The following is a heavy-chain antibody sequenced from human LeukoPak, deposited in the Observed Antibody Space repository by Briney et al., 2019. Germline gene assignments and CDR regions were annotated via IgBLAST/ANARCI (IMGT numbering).Heavy chain of an antibody. CDR1: GGSISSYY. J-gene: IGHJ4*02. CDR2: IYYRGST. D-gene: IGHD2-21*02. Sequence: NPSETLSLTCTVSGGSISSYYWSWLRQPPGKGLEWLGYIYYRGSTNYNPSLKSRVTISVDTSNNQFSLKLSSVTAADTAVYYCARSGSKVMTAINFWGQGTLVTVSS. V-gene: IGHV4-59*01. CDR3: ARSGSKVMTAINF.